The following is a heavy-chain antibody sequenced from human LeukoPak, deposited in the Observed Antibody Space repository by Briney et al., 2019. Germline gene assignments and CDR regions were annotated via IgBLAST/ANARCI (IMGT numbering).Heavy chain of an antibody. CDR1: GGTFSSYA. V-gene: IGHV1-69*13. Sequence: SVKVSCKASGGTFSSYAISWVRQAPGQGLEWMGGIIPIFGTANYAQKFQGRVTITADESTSTAYMELSSLRSEDTAVYYCARDGRSGVPFDYWGQGTLATVSS. J-gene: IGHJ4*02. CDR3: ARDGRSGVPFDY. D-gene: IGHD7-27*01. CDR2: IIPIFGTA.